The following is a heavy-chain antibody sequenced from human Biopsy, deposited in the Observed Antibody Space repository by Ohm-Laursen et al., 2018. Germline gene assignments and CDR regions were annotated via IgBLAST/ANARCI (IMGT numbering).Heavy chain of an antibody. V-gene: IGHV4-59*08. CDR2: IYYSGST. CDR3: ARLWGGYHFHGMDV. CDR1: GGSISSFY. J-gene: IGHJ6*02. Sequence: SETLSLTCAVSGGSISSFYWTWIRQPPGKGLECIGYIYYSGSTNYSPALKSRVTMSVDTSKNQCSLMLSSVTAADTAVYYCARLWGGYHFHGMDVWGQGTTVAVSS. D-gene: IGHD7-27*01.